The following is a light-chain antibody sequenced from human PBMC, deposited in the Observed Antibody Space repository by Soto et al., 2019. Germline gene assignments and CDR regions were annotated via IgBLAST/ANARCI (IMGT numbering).Light chain of an antibody. CDR1: QSVDSRY. CDR3: QQYGSSPSYS. Sequence: DIVLTQSPGTLSLSPGERATLSCRASQSVDSRYLAWYQQKPGQAPRLLIYAVSSRATGIPDRFSGSGSGTDFTLTISRLEPEDFAAYYCQQYGSSPSYSFGQGTKLEIK. V-gene: IGKV3-20*01. CDR2: AVS. J-gene: IGKJ2*03.